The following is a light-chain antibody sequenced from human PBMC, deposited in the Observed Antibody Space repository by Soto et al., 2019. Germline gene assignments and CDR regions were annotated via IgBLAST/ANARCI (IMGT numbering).Light chain of an antibody. CDR1: QTISSW. J-gene: IGKJ1*01. CDR2: KAS. Sequence: DIQMTQSPSTLSGPVGDRVTITCRATQTISSWLAWYQQKPGKAPKRLNYKASTLKSGVPSRSSGSGSGTEVTLAIRGLQPDDFATYSCHHYTSYSEAFGQGTKVELK. CDR3: HHYTSYSEA. V-gene: IGKV1-5*03.